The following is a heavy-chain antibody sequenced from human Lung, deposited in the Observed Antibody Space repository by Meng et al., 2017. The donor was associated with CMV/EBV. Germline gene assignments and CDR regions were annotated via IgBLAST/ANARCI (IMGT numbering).Heavy chain of an antibody. D-gene: IGHD3-10*01. V-gene: IGHV3-13*01. CDR3: ARGSGVNMFRGAIGSFDS. J-gene: IGHJ4*02. CDR1: GFTFSSYD. Sequence: GESXKISCAASGFTFSSYDMHWVRQVTGKGLEWVSGVGTEDDAYYRDSVKGRFTISRENGMNSMYLQMDSLTVGDTAIYYCARGSGVNMFRGAIGSFDSWXLGTLVTVSS. CDR2: VGTEDDA.